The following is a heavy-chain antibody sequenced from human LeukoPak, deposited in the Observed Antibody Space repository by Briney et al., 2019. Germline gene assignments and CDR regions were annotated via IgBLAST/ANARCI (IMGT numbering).Heavy chain of an antibody. J-gene: IGHJ4*02. CDR2: ISGSGGST. V-gene: IGHV3-23*01. D-gene: IGHD3-3*01. CDR3: AKGDFWSGYYPFDY. Sequence: GGSLRLSCAASGFTFSSYAMSWVRQAPGNGLEWVSAISGSGGSTYYADSVKGRFTISRDNSKNTLYLQMNSLRAEDTAVYYCAKGDFWSGYYPFDYWGQGTLVTVSS. CDR1: GFTFSSYA.